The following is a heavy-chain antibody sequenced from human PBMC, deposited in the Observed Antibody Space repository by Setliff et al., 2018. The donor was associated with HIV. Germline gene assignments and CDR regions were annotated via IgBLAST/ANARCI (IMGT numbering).Heavy chain of an antibody. Sequence: SETLSLTCTVSGDSISRRIYYWGWIRQPPGKGLEWIGNFYYSGSSHYNPSLKSRVTISVDTSKNQFSLKLISVSAADTAVYYCAKLLPAADMARKIDSGAQGTLATVPS. J-gene: IGHJ4*02. CDR3: AKLLPAADMARKIDS. D-gene: IGHD2-2*01. CDR2: FYYSGSS. V-gene: IGHV4-39*01. CDR1: GDSISRRIYY.